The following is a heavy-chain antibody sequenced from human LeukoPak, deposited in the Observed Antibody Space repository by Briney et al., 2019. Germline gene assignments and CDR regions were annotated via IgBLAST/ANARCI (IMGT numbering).Heavy chain of an antibody. CDR3: ARVTSSGCFDY. J-gene: IGHJ4*02. CDR2: INPRGGST. CDR1: GYTFTSYY. Sequence: ASVKVSCKASGYTFTSYYIHWVRQAPGQGLEWMGIINPRGGSTSYAQKFQGRVTMTRDTSTSTVYMKLSSLRSEDTAVYYCARVTSSGCFDYWGQGTLVTVSS. V-gene: IGHV1-46*01. D-gene: IGHD6-19*01.